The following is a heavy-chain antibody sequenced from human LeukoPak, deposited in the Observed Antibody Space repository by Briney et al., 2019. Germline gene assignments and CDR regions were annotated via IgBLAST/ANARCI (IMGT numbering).Heavy chain of an antibody. CDR3: ARDGGYGSGSYQFDY. Sequence: SETLSLTCTVSGGSISSSSYYWGWIRQPPGKGLEWIGSIYYSGSTYYNPSPKSRVTISVDTSKNQFSLKLSSVTAADTAVYYCARDGGYGSGSYQFDYWGQGILVTVSS. V-gene: IGHV4-39*07. J-gene: IGHJ4*02. CDR1: GGSISSSSYY. CDR2: IYYSGST. D-gene: IGHD3-10*01.